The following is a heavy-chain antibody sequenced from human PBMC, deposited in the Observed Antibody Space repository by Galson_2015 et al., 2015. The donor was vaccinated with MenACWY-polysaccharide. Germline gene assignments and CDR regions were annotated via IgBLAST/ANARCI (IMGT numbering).Heavy chain of an antibody. CDR1: GYTFTSYD. CDR2: MNPNSGNT. J-gene: IGHJ4*02. CDR3: ARDLAAAGTFLGS. Sequence: SVKVSCKASGYTFTSYDINWVRQATGQGLEWMGWMNPNSGNTGYAQKFQGRVTMTRNTSISTAYMELSSLRSEDTAVYYCARDLAAAGTFLGSWGQGTLVTVSS. D-gene: IGHD6-13*01. V-gene: IGHV1-8*01.